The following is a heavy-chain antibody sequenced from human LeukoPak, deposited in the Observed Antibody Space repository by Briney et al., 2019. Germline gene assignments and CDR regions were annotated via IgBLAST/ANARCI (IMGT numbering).Heavy chain of an antibody. CDR2: ISGSGDVT. Sequence: PGGSLRLSCAASGLTFSSSAMTWVRQAPGKGLEWVSGISGSGDVTYYADSVKGRFTISRDNSKSTVFLQMNSLRAEDTAVYYCAKGLRGYSYGTLAFDYWGQGTLVTVSS. J-gene: IGHJ4*02. CDR1: GLTFSSSA. V-gene: IGHV3-23*01. CDR3: AKGLRGYSYGTLAFDY. D-gene: IGHD5-18*01.